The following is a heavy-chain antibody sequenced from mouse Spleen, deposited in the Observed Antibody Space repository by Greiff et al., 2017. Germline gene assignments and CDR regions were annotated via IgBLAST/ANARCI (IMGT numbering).Heavy chain of an antibody. Sequence: QVQLQQSGPELVRPGVSVKISCKGSSYTFTDYAMHWVKQSHAKSLEWIGVISTYYGNTNYNQKFKGKATMTVDKSSSTAYMELARLTSEDSAVYYCARSVYYGYDGYAMDYWGQGTSVTVSS. D-gene: IGHD2-2*01. CDR2: ISTYYGNT. V-gene: IGHV1-67*01. CDR1: SYTFTDYA. J-gene: IGHJ4*01. CDR3: ARSVYYGYDGYAMDY.